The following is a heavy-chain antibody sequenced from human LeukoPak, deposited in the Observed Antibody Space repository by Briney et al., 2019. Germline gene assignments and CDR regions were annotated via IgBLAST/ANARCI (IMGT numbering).Heavy chain of an antibody. CDR2: IYSGGNT. D-gene: IGHD3-10*01. J-gene: IGHJ3*02. Sequence: AGGSLRLSCTASGFTVSSNYMSWVRQAPGKGLEWVSVIYSGGNTYYAESVKGRLTISRDNSKNTLYLQMNSLRAEDTAVYYCAHLYGSGSCYGGFDIWGQGTMVTV. V-gene: IGHV3-53*01. CDR1: GFTVSSNY. CDR3: AHLYGSGSCYGGFDI.